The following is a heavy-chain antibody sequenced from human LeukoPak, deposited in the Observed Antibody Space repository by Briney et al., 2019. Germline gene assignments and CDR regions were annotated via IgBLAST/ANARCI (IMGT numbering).Heavy chain of an antibody. CDR2: IKPDGSEK. J-gene: IGHJ6*03. V-gene: IGHV3-7*01. CDR3: ARDYYYYMDV. CDR1: GFSFSTFS. Sequence: GGSLRLSCAASGFSFSTFSMAWVRQAPGKGLEWVANIKPDGSEKYYVDSVKGRFTISRDNAKNSLYLQMNSLRAEDTAVYYCARDYYYYMDVWGKGTTVTVSS.